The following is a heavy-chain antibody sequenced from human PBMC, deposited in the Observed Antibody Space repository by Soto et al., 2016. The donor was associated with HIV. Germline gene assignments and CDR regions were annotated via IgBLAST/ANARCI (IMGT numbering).Heavy chain of an antibody. CDR3: TRDSGTYNWLDP. J-gene: IGHJ5*02. V-gene: IGHV3-73*01. D-gene: IGHD1-26*01. Sequence: EVQLVESGGGLVQPGGSLKLSCAVSGFIFSDCAIHWVRQASGKGLEWVGVVRTKAANTATEYAASVKGRFTISRDDSENTAYLQMNNLKTEDTAMYYCTRDSGTYNWLDPWGQGTLVTVFS. CDR1: GFIFSDCA. CDR2: VRTKAANTAT.